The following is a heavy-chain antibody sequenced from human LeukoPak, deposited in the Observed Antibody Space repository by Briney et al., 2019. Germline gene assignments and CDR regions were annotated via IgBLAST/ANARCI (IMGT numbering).Heavy chain of an antibody. D-gene: IGHD3-22*01. CDR2: IRNDGSNK. V-gene: IGHV3-30*02. CDR1: GFTFSDYG. CDR3: ARVLHKRNYDSSTYYGY. J-gene: IGHJ4*02. Sequence: GGSQRLSCVASGFTFSDYGIHWVRQAPGKGLEWATFIRNDGSNKYYADSVKGRFTISRDNAKNSLYLQMNSLRAEDTAVYYCARVLHKRNYDSSTYYGYWGQGTLVTVSS.